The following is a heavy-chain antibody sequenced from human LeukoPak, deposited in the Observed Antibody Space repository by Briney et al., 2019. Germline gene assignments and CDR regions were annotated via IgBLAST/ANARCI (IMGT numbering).Heavy chain of an antibody. CDR2: IKGDGSDK. CDR3: AKLAKYFYGAETFYFFEH. V-gene: IGHV3-7*01. CDR1: GFTFSSSW. D-gene: IGHD3-10*01. Sequence: GGSLRLSCAASGFTFSSSWMTWVRQAPGKGLEWLANIKGDGSDKNYVDSVKGRFTISRDNGKNSLYLQMNSPRVEDTAVYYCAKLAKYFYGAETFYFFEHWGQGTPVTASS. J-gene: IGHJ4*02.